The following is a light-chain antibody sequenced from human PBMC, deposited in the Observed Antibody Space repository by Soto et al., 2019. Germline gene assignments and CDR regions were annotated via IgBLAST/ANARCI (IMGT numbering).Light chain of an antibody. CDR3: LQGLQIPRA. CDR1: QSLLHSNGNNY. CDR2: LRS. Sequence: EIVMTQSPLSLPVTPGEPASISCRSSQSLLHSNGNNYFDWYLQKPGQSPQLLIYLRSNRTSGCLYRFSSSGSGKDFTLRISKEDTEDDGVGDSLQGLQIPRAFGQGTKSEIK. V-gene: IGKV2-28*01. J-gene: IGKJ2*01.